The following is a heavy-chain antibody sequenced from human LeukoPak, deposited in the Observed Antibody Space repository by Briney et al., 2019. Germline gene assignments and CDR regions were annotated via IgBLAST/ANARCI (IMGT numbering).Heavy chain of an antibody. V-gene: IGHV3-7*03. Sequence: GGSLRLSCAASGFTFSTYWMTWVRQAPGKGLEWVASINQDENHKHYVVSVRGRFTISRDNAKNSLFLQMSSLRAEDTAVYFCARGGGLDVWGQGATVTVSS. CDR2: INQDENHK. D-gene: IGHD3-16*01. J-gene: IGHJ6*02. CDR1: GFTFSTYW. CDR3: ARGGGLDV.